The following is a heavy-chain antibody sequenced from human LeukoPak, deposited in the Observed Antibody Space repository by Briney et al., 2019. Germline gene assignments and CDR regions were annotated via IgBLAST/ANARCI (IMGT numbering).Heavy chain of an antibody. V-gene: IGHV4-38-2*01. D-gene: IGHD6-13*01. CDR1: GYFISSDYY. Sequence: SETLSLTCAVSGYFISSDYYWGWIRPPPGEGLEWIGSDYRSGSTYIHPTLKSRVTISVDTSKNQFSLTLSSVTAADTAVYFCARVAASGTALDAFDNWGQGTMVTVSS. CDR3: ARVAASGTALDAFDN. CDR2: DYRSGST. J-gene: IGHJ3*02.